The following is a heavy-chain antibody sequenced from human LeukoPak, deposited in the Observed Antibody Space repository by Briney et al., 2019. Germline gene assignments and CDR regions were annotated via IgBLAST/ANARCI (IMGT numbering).Heavy chain of an antibody. D-gene: IGHD6-13*01. J-gene: IGHJ4*02. CDR2: ISGSGTIT. V-gene: IGHV3-23*01. CDR3: AKSFGPVIAAAGTGAD. Sequence: GGSLRLSCAASGFSFRSYAMNWVRQAPGKGLEWVSIISGSGTITDYADSVKGRFTISRDNSKNTLDLQMSSLRAEDAGMYYCAKSFGPVIAAAGTGADWGQGTLVTVSS. CDR1: GFSFRSYA.